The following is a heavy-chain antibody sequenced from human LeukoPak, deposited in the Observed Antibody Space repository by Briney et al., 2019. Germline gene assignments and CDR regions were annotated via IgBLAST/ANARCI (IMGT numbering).Heavy chain of an antibody. Sequence: PGTPLRLSCVASGLTFRNYGFHWVRQAPGKGLEWVAIIYSGGGTTKYYAESVKDRFTITRDDSRDTLYLQMNSLRAEDTAVYYCVVILVPGGVWHFDLWGRGTLVTVSS. CDR3: VVILVPGGVWHFDL. CDR1: GLTFRNYG. D-gene: IGHD2-2*01. J-gene: IGHJ2*01. V-gene: IGHV3-33*03. CDR2: IYSGGGTTK.